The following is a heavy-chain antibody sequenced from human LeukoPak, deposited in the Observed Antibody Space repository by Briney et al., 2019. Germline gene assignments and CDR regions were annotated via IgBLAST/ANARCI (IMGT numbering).Heavy chain of an antibody. CDR2: IYYSGST. CDR3: ARLDILVVPAAGHYYYYMDV. J-gene: IGHJ6*03. V-gene: IGHV4-39*07. D-gene: IGHD2-2*01. Sequence: PSETLSLTCTVSGGSISSSSYYWGWIRQPPGKGLEWIGSIYYSGSTYYNPSLKSRVTISVDTSKNQFSLKLSSVTAADTAVYYCARLDILVVPAAGHYYYYMDVWGKGTTVTVSS. CDR1: GGSISSSSYY.